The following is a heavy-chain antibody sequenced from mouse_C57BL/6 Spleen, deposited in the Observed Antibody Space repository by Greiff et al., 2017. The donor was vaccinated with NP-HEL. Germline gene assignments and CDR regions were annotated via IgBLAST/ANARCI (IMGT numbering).Heavy chain of an antibody. D-gene: IGHD2-3*01. J-gene: IGHJ2*01. CDR2: IDPSDSDT. Sequence: QVQLQQPGAELVRPGSSVKLSCKASGYTFTSYWMHWVKQRPIQGLEWIGKIDPSDSDTHYNQKFKDKATLTVDKSSSTAYMQLSSLTSEDSAVYYGARSGDGYCDYWGQGTTLTVSS. CDR3: ARSGDGYCDY. CDR1: GYTFTSYW. V-gene: IGHV1-52*01.